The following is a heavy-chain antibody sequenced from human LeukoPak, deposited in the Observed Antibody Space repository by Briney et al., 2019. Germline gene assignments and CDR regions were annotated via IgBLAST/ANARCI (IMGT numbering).Heavy chain of an antibody. CDR3: ARGGRVGATWYYYYGMDV. V-gene: IGHV3-33*01. CDR2: IWYDGSNK. J-gene: IGHJ6*02. Sequence: PGGSLRLSCAASGFTFSSYGMHWVRQAPGKGLGWVAVIWYDGSNKYYADSVKGRFTISRDNSKDTMYLQMNSLRAEDTAVYYCARGGRVGATWYYYYGMDVWGQGTTVTVSS. CDR1: GFTFSSYG. D-gene: IGHD1-26*01.